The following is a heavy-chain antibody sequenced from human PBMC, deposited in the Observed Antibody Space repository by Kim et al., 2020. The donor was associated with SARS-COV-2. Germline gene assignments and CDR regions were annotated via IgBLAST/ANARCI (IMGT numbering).Heavy chain of an antibody. CDR3: ARSWDY. J-gene: IGHJ4*02. V-gene: IGHV1-2*02. Sequence: PNSGGTKSAQKFQGRVTMPRDTSISAAYMELSRLRSDDTAVYYCARSWDYWGQGTLVTVSS. CDR2: PNSGGT.